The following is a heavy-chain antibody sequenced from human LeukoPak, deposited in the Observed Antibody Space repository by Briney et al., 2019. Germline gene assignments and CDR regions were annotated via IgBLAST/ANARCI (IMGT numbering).Heavy chain of an antibody. CDR3: ARSHLRSSYYYDS. CDR1: GGSISSYY. J-gene: IGHJ4*02. CDR2: IYYSGST. Sequence: SETLSLTCTVSGGSISSYYWSWIRQPPGKGLEWIGYIYYSGSTNYNPSLKSRVTISVDTSKNQFSLKLSSVTAADTAVYYCARSHLRSSYYYDSWGQGTLVTVSS. V-gene: IGHV4-59*08. D-gene: IGHD3-22*01.